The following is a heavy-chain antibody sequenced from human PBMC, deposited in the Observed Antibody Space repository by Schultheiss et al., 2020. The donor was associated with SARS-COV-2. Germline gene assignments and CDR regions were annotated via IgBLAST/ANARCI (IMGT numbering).Heavy chain of an antibody. CDR3: ARGGPTVTTYYYYYMDV. CDR2: ISAYNGNT. V-gene: IGHV1-18*01. D-gene: IGHD4-11*01. J-gene: IGHJ6*03. Sequence: ASVKVSCKASGYTFTSYGISWVRQAPGQGLEWMGWISAYNGNTNYAQKFQGRVTMTRDTSISTAYMELSRLRSDDTAVYYCARGGPTVTTYYYYYMDVWGKGTTVTVSS. CDR1: GYTFTSYG.